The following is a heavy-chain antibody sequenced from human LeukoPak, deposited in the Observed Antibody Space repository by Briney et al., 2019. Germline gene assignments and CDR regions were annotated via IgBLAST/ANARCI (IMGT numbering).Heavy chain of an antibody. CDR1: GFTFSSYS. J-gene: IGHJ4*02. CDR3: ASPGVYSSGPYDY. D-gene: IGHD6-19*01. CDR2: ISSSSSYI. V-gene: IGHV3-21*01. Sequence: GGSLRLSCAASGFTFSSYSMNWVRQAPGKGLEWVSSISSSSSYIYYADSVKGRFTISRDNAKSSLYLQMNSLRAEDTAVYYCASPGVYSSGPYDYWGQGTLVTVSS.